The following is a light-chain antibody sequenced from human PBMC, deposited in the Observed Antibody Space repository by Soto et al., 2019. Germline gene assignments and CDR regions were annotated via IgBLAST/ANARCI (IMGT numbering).Light chain of an antibody. V-gene: IGKV1-39*01. CDR1: QSSSTY. J-gene: IGKJ4*01. CDR2: SAS. CDR3: QQSCSTPLT. Sequence: IKMNQYPPSLSASVGDRVTITCRASQSSSTYLTWYQQKPGQAPKLVIYSASSSQSGVPSRFSGSGSGTDFTLTIRSLQPEDFATYYCQQSCSTPLTFGGGTKVDIK.